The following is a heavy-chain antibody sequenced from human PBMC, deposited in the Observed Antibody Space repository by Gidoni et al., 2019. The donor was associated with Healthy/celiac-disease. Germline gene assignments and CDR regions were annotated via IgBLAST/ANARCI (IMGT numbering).Heavy chain of an antibody. D-gene: IGHD1-26*01. CDR1: GFTVSSNY. J-gene: IGHJ3*02. V-gene: IGHV3-53*01. Sequence: EVQLVESGGDLIQPGGSLRLSCAACGFTVSSNYMSWVRQAPGKGLEWVSVIYSGGSTYYADSVKGRFTISRDNSKNTLYLQMNSLRAEDTAVYYCARDGGGGLWEPDAFDIWGQGTMVTVSS. CDR3: ARDGGGGLWEPDAFDI. CDR2: IYSGGST.